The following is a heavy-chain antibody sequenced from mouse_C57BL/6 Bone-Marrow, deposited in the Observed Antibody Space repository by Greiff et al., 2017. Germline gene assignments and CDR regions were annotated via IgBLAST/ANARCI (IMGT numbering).Heavy chain of an antibody. V-gene: IGHV1-59*01. CDR3: ARSEGRYWYFDV. CDR1: GYTFTSYW. Sequence: VQLQQPGAALFLPFPSFTFSFNSSGYTFTSYWMHWVKQRPGQGLEWIGVIDPSDSYTNYNQKFKGKATLTVDTSSSTAYMQLSSLTSEDSAVYYCARSEGRYWYFDVWGTGTTVTVSS. CDR2: IDPSDSYT. D-gene: IGHD3-3*01. J-gene: IGHJ1*03.